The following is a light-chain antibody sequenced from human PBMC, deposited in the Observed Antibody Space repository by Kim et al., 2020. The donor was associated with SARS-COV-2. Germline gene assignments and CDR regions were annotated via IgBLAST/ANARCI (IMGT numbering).Light chain of an antibody. CDR3: QKYDGSPYS. V-gene: IGKV1-27*01. CDR1: QDISNS. J-gene: IGKJ2*03. Sequence: SASVVDRIIITCRASQDISNSLVWYQQKVGRVPKVLVYRASILQSGVPSRFSGSGSGTDFTLTISSVQPEDVATYYCQKYDGSPYSFGQGTKLEI. CDR2: RAS.